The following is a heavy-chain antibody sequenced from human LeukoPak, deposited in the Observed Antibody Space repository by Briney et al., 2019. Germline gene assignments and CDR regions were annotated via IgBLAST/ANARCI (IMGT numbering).Heavy chain of an antibody. CDR1: VGSFSGYH. CDR3: ARGRRGPDY. V-gene: IGHV4-34*01. D-gene: IGHD3-10*01. Sequence: SGTLSVTCACYVGSFSGYHWSAMRQPPWKGRDGVGEIYHIGSTNYNLSRKSRGTISVVTSKNQLSVVLSSVTAADTAVYYCARGRRGPDYWGQGTLVTVSS. J-gene: IGHJ4*02. CDR2: IYHIGST.